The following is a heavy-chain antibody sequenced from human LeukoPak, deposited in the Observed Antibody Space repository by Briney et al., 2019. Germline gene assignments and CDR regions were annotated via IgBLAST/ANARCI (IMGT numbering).Heavy chain of an antibody. D-gene: IGHD3-3*01. V-gene: IGHV4-59*08. CDR1: GASISPYY. J-gene: IGHJ5*02. CDR2: IHSSVGT. Sequence: SETLSLTCTVSGASISPYYWSWIWQPPGKGLEWIGYIHSSVGTNYNPSLKNRVTISVDTSKNQFSLRLTSVTAADTAMYYCARHSMETYFDPWSGYSANWFDPWGQGALVTVSS. CDR3: ARHSMETYFDPWSGYSANWFDP.